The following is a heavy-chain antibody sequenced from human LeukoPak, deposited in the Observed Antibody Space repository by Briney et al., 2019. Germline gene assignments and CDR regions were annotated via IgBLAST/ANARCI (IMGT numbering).Heavy chain of an antibody. Sequence: SQTLSLTCTVSGGSISSGGYYWRWIRQPPGKGLEWIGYIYHSGSTYYNPSLKSRVTISVDRSKNQFSLKLSSVTAADTAVYYCARAPPYCSSTSCSPHTWFDPWGQGTLVTVSS. D-gene: IGHD2-2*01. V-gene: IGHV4-30-2*01. CDR1: GGSISSGGYY. CDR2: IYHSGST. J-gene: IGHJ5*02. CDR3: ARAPPYCSSTSCSPHTWFDP.